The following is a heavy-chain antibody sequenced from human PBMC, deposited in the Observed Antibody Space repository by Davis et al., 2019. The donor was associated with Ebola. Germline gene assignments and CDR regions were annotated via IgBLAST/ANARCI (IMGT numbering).Heavy chain of an antibody. V-gene: IGHV3-30-3*01. CDR1: GFTFSSYA. CDR3: ARDRRIAVAGRGLGY. D-gene: IGHD6-19*01. CDR2: ISYDGSNK. Sequence: GESLKISCAASGFTFSSYAMHWVRQAPGKGLEWVAVISYDGSNKYYADSVKGRFTISRDNSKNTLYLQMNSLRAEDTAVYYCARDRRIAVAGRGLGYWGQGTLVTVSS. J-gene: IGHJ4*02.